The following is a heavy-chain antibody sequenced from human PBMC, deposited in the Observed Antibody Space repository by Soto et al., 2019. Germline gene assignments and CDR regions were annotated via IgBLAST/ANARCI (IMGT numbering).Heavy chain of an antibody. CDR2: IIPIFGTA. V-gene: IGHV1-69*13. D-gene: IGHD3-22*01. CDR1: GGTFSSYA. CDR3: ARDQHPYYYDSIGFMVRLGYYCMVV. Sequence: SVKVSCKASGGTFSSYAISWVRQAPGQGLEWMGGIIPIFGTANYAQKFQGRVTITADESTSTAYMELSSLRSEDTAVYYCARDQHPYYYDSIGFMVRLGYYCMVVWGQGLIVTVS. J-gene: IGHJ6*02.